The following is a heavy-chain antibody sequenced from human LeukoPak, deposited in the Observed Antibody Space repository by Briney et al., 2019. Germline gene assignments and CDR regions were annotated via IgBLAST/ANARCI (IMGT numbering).Heavy chain of an antibody. CDR2: VYRSGGT. V-gene: IGHV4-38-2*02. CDR3: ARAKLGGDYYYLDV. CDR1: GYSISSGYQ. Sequence: PSETLSLTCSVSGYSISSGYQWDWIRQPPGKGLEWIGTVYRSGGTYYKPSLESRASISVDTSKNQFSLRLRSMTAADTAVYYCARAKLGGDYYYLDVWGKGTTVTVSS. D-gene: IGHD7-27*01. J-gene: IGHJ6*03.